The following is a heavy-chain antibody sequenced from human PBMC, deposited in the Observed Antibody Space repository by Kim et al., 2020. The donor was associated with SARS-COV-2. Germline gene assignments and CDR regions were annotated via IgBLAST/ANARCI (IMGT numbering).Heavy chain of an antibody. D-gene: IGHD6-13*01. CDR2: IGTAGDT. CDR1: GFTFSSYD. Sequence: GGSLRLSCAASGFTFSSYDMHWVRQATGKGLEWVSAIGTAGDTYYPGSVKGRFTISRENAKNSLYLQMNSLRAGDTAVYYCARGIAAAGTGVDYWGQGTLVTVSS. CDR3: ARGIAAAGTGVDY. J-gene: IGHJ4*02. V-gene: IGHV3-13*01.